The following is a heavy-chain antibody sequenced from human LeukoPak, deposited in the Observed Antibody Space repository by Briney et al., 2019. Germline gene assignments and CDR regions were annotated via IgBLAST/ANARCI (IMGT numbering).Heavy chain of an antibody. Sequence: ASVKVSCKASGYTFTSYYMHWVRQAPGQGLEWLGIINPSGGSTSYAQRFQGRVTMTRDTSTSAVYMELSSLRSEDTAVYYCARGGSGDSAAPFDYWGQGTLVTVAA. J-gene: IGHJ4*02. V-gene: IGHV1-46*01. D-gene: IGHD2-21*02. CDR2: INPSGGST. CDR3: ARGGSGDSAAPFDY. CDR1: GYTFTSYY.